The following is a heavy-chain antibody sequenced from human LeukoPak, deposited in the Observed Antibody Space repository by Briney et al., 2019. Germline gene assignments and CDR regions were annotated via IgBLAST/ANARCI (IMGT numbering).Heavy chain of an antibody. CDR3: AKDLSGDEDY. CDR2: ISGSGSST. Sequence: GGSLRLSCAASGFTFTSYAMSWVRQAPGKGLKWVSAISGSGSSTYCADSVKGRFTISRDNSKNTLYLQMNSLRAEDTAVYYCAKDLSGDEDYWGQGTLVTVSS. CDR1: GFTFTSYA. V-gene: IGHV3-23*01. D-gene: IGHD3-10*01. J-gene: IGHJ4*02.